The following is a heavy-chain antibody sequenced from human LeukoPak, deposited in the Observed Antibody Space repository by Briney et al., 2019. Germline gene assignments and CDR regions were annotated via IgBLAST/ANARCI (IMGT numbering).Heavy chain of an antibody. J-gene: IGHJ5*02. CDR3: ARGRSYYDSSGYFRGWWFDP. CDR1: GYTFTSYY. Sequence: GASVKVSCEASGYTFTSYYMHWVRQAPGQGLEWMGIINPSGGSTSYAQKFQGRVTMTRDMSTSTVYMELSSLRSEDTAVYYCARGRSYYDSSGYFRGWWFDPWGQGTLVTVSS. CDR2: INPSGGST. V-gene: IGHV1-46*01. D-gene: IGHD3-22*01.